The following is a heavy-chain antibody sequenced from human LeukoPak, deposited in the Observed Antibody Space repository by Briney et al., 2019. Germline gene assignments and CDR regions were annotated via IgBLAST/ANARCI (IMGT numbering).Heavy chain of an antibody. Sequence: GGSLRLSCAASGFTFSNYAMSWVRQAPGKGLEWVSAISGSGGSIYYADSVKGRFTFSRDNSKYTLYLQMNSLRAEDTAVYYCAKGASSSWYDYWGQGTLVTVSS. V-gene: IGHV3-23*01. CDR3: AKGASSSWYDY. D-gene: IGHD6-13*01. J-gene: IGHJ4*02. CDR2: ISGSGGSI. CDR1: GFTFSNYA.